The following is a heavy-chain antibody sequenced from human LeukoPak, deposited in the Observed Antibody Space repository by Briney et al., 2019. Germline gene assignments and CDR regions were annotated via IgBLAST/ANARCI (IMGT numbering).Heavy chain of an antibody. Sequence: GGSLRLSCAASGFTFSSYSMNWVRQAPGKGLEWVSYISGSGGTIYYADSVRGRFTISRDNAKNSLYLQMNSLRAEDTAVYYCARDMAATVTTPLDYWGQGTLVTISS. CDR1: GFTFSSYS. D-gene: IGHD4-17*01. V-gene: IGHV3-48*04. CDR2: ISGSGGTI. J-gene: IGHJ4*02. CDR3: ARDMAATVTTPLDY.